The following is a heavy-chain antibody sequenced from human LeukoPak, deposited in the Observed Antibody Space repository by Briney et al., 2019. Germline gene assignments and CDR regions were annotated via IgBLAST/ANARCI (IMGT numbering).Heavy chain of an antibody. Sequence: PSETLSLTCTVSGGSISTYFWNWIRQPPGKGLEWIGYVYYNGNTNYNPSLKSRLTISVDTSKNQFSLKLTSVTAAETAVYYCVRDRAAAGGWLDPWGQGAVVTVSS. CDR2: VYYNGNT. CDR3: VRDRAAAGGWLDP. D-gene: IGHD6-13*01. CDR1: GGSISTYF. V-gene: IGHV4-59*01. J-gene: IGHJ5*02.